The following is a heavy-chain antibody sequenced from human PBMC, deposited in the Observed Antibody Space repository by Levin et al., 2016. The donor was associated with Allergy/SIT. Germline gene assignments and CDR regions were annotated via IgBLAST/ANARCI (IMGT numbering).Heavy chain of an antibody. CDR3: AWGSSGYYFEY. CDR2: IWYDGSNK. D-gene: IGHD3-22*01. V-gene: IGHV3-33*01. J-gene: IGHJ4*02. Sequence: VRQMPGKGLEWVAVIWYDGSNKYYADSVKGRFTISRDNSKNTLYLQMNSLRAEDTAVYYCAWGSSGYYFEYWGQGTLVTVSS.